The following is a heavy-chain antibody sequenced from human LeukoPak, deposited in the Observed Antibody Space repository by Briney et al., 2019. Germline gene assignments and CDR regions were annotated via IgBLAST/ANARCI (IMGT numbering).Heavy chain of an antibody. D-gene: IGHD2-2*01. CDR1: GYRFTDHW. CDR2: INPVDSET. CDR3: ARQGSSTTSWQTIDY. Sequence: GESLKISCKGSGYRFTDHWIASVRQMPGKGLECMGIINPVDSETRYSPSFQGQVTISVDKSITTASLQWSSLRASDTAMYYCARQGSSTTSWQTIDYWGQGTLVSVSS. V-gene: IGHV5-51*01. J-gene: IGHJ4*02.